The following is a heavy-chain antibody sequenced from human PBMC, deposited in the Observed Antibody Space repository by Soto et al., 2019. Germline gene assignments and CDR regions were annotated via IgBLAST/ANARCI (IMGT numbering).Heavy chain of an antibody. V-gene: IGHV3-48*01. Sequence: EVQLVESGGGLVQPGVSLRLSCAASGFTFSSDSMNWVRQAPGKGLEWVSYISSRSRTLYYAGSLKGRFTISRDNAKNSLYLQMNRRRAVDTAVYYCARPRGDYWGQGALVTVSS. J-gene: IGHJ4*02. CDR1: GFTFSSDS. CDR2: ISSRSRTL. CDR3: ARPRGDY. D-gene: IGHD3-10*01.